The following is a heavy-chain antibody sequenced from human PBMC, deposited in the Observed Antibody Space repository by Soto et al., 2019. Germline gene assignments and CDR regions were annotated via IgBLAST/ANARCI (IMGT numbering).Heavy chain of an antibody. J-gene: IGHJ4*02. D-gene: IGHD5-12*01. CDR3: VRLWGYTNNQVVPFDC. CDR1: GFTLSDHY. CDR2: MRSKADGHTT. V-gene: IGHV3-72*01. Sequence: EVQLVESGGGLVQPGGSLRLSCAASGFTLSDHYMDWVRQGPGMGLEWLGRMRSKADGHTTEYAASVKGRFSISRDDSKNSLYLKMNSLRTEDTAVYYCVRLWGYTNNQVVPFDCWGQGTLVTVSS.